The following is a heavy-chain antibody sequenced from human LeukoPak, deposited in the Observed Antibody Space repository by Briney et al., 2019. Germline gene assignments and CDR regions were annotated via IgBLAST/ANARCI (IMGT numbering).Heavy chain of an antibody. D-gene: IGHD5-24*01. CDR1: XYXXTSYW. V-gene: IGHV5-51*01. CDR2: IYPGDSDT. J-gene: IGHJ4*02. Sequence: GESLKISCKGSXYXXTSYWIGWVRXMPGKXLEWMGIIYPGDSDTRYSPSFQGQVTISADKSISTAYLQWSSLKASDTAMXXCAXPAQGGYNYLSWGQGTLVTVSS. CDR3: AXPAQGGYNYLS.